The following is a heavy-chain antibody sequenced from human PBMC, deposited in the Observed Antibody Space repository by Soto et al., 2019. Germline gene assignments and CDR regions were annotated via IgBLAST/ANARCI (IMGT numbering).Heavy chain of an antibody. V-gene: IGHV4-38-2*01. Sequence: SETLSLTCAVSGYSISSGYYWGWIRQPPGKGLEWIGSIYHSGTTYYNPSLKSRVTISLDTSNNQFSLRLSSVTAADTAVYYCSRSLLTSSWYALSWGPGTFPTVST. CDR1: GYSISSGYY. CDR3: SRSLLTSSWYALS. CDR2: IYHSGTT. D-gene: IGHD6-13*01. J-gene: IGHJ5*02.